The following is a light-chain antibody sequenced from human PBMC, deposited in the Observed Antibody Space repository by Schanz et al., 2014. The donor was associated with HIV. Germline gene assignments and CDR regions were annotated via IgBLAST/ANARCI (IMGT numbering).Light chain of an antibody. V-gene: IGLV1-44*01. CDR2: RNN. CDR3: AGWDDTLNGWV. Sequence: QSMLTQPPSASGTPGQTVTISCSGSNSNIGSNTVNWYQQFPQQAPKLLIYRNNQRPSGVPDRFSGSGSGTSASLAISGLQSDDEGDYYCAGWDDTLNGWVFGGGTKLTVL. J-gene: IGLJ3*02. CDR1: NSNIGSNT.